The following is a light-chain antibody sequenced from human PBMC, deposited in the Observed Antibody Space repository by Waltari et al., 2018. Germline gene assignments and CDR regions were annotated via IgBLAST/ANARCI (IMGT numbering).Light chain of an antibody. CDR2: DVS. V-gene: IGLV2-14*01. CDR1: SSDSGGYEY. Sequence: SALTQPDSVSGSPGQSITISCSGISSDSGGYEYVSWYQQHPGKAPKVIIYDVSNRPSGVSIRFSGSKSGSSASLTISGLQAEDEADYYCSSFTSSTTGIFGGGTKLTVL. CDR3: SSFTSSTTGI. J-gene: IGLJ2*01.